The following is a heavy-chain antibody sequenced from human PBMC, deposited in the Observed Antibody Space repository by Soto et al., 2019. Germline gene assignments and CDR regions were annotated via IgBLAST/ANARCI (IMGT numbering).Heavy chain of an antibody. CDR1: GGSISSSNW. V-gene: IGHV4-4*02. CDR3: ARDEGIAAAGTPYYYYGMDV. J-gene: IGHJ6*02. D-gene: IGHD6-13*01. Sequence: QVQLQESGPGLVKPSGTLSLTCAVSGGSISSSNWWSWVRQPPGKGLEWIGEIYHSGSTNYNPSLKSRVTISVDKSKNQFSLKLSSVTAADTAVYYCARDEGIAAAGTPYYYYGMDVWGQGTTVTVSS. CDR2: IYHSGST.